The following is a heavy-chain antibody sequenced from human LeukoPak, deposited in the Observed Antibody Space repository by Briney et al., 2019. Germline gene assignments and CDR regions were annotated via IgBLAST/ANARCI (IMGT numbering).Heavy chain of an antibody. Sequence: ESGPTLVNPTQTLTLTCTFSGFSLSTSGMCVSWIRQPPGKALEWLARIDWDDDKYYSTSLKTRLTISKDTSKSQVVLTMTNMDPVDTATYYCARGRLYYYYYGMDVWGQGTTVTVSS. CDR1: GFSLSTSGMC. J-gene: IGHJ6*02. CDR2: IDWDDDK. V-gene: IGHV2-70*11. CDR3: ARGRLYYYYYGMDV.